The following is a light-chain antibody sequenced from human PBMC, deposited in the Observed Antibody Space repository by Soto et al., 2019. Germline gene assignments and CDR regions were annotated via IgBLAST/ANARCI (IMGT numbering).Light chain of an antibody. J-gene: IGLJ1*01. CDR3: SSHAGSNSFYV. CDR1: SSDVGAYNY. V-gene: IGLV2-8*01. Sequence: QSVLTQPPSASGSPGQSVTISCTGTSSDVGAYNYVSWYQQHPGKAPKLMIYEVSKRPSGVPDRFSGSKSGNTASLTVSGLQAEDKADYYCSSHAGSNSFYVFGTGTKVTVL. CDR2: EVS.